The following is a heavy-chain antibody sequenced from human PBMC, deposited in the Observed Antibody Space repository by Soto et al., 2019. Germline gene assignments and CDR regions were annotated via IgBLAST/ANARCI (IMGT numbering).Heavy chain of an antibody. J-gene: IGHJ5*02. Sequence: SETLSLTCTVSGFSISSGGYYWSWIRQHPGKGLEWIGYIYYSGSTYYNPSLKSRVTISVDTSKNQFSLKLSSVTAADTAVYYCARAHYFDWLTYWFDPWGQGTLVTVSS. CDR3: ARAHYFDWLTYWFDP. CDR1: GFSISSGGYY. CDR2: IYYSGST. D-gene: IGHD3-9*01. V-gene: IGHV4-31*03.